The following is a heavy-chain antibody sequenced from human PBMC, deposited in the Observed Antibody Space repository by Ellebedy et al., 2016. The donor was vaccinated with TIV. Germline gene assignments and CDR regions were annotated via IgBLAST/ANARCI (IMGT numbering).Heavy chain of an antibody. V-gene: IGHV3-74*01. D-gene: IGHD2-21*01. CDR1: GFTFTNYA. Sequence: GESLKISCAASGFTFTNYAIHWVRQGPGKGLVWVSHINDDGNRITYADSVKGRFVISRDIARNTLFLQMDSLRAEDTAVYYCVRDRMGATYTFDMWGQGTMVTVSS. CDR3: VRDRMGATYTFDM. J-gene: IGHJ3*02. CDR2: INDDGNRI.